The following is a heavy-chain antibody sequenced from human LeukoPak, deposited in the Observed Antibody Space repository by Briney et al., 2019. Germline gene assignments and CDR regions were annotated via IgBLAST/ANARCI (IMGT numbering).Heavy chain of an antibody. D-gene: IGHD2/OR15-2a*01. CDR1: GFTFSSNA. CDR3: ARDFLYYGMDV. Sequence: GGSLRLSCAATGFTFSSNAMSWVRQAPGKGLEWVSTIDTAGDTHYPGSVKGRFTISRENAKNSLYLQMNSLRAGDTAVYYCARDFLYYGMDVWGQGTTVTVSS. CDR2: IDTAGDT. J-gene: IGHJ6*02. V-gene: IGHV3-13*01.